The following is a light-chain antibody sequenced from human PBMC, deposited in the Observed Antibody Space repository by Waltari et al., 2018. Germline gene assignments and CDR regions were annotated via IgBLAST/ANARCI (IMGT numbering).Light chain of an antibody. CDR3: QHYVSLPAT. CDR1: QSFSKY. J-gene: IGKJ1*01. V-gene: IGKV3-20*01. CDR2: QSS. Sequence: SCTASQSFSKYLAGYPRKPGQSPRLLIFQSSARAAGIPDRFSGSGYGTDFSLTISRLEAEDFAVYYCQHYVSLPATFGQGTKVEI.